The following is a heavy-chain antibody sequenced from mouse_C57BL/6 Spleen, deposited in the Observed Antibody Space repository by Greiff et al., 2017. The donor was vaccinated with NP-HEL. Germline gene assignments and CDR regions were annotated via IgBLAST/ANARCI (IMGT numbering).Heavy chain of an antibody. Sequence: EVNLVESGGGLVQPGGSLSLSCAASGFTFTDYYMSWVRQPPGKALEWLGFIRNKANGYTQEYSASVKGRFTISRDNSQSILYLQRNALRAEDSATYYGARSPDSSGYDYWGQGTTLTVAS. CDR2: IRNKANGYTQ. V-gene: IGHV7-3*01. CDR1: GFTFTDYY. CDR3: ARSPDSSGYDY. J-gene: IGHJ2*01. D-gene: IGHD3-2*02.